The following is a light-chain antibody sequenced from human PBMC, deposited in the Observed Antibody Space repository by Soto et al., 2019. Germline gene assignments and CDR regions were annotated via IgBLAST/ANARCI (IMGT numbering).Light chain of an antibody. CDR2: GAS. V-gene: IGKV3-15*01. CDR3: QQYNNWPWT. Sequence: EIVMTQSPATLSVSPGGRATLSCRASQSISDTLAWYQQKPGQAPRLLIHGASTRDTGFPARFSGSGSGTDFTLTISSLQSEDFAVYYCQQYNNWPWTFGQGTKVEIK. CDR1: QSISDT. J-gene: IGKJ1*01.